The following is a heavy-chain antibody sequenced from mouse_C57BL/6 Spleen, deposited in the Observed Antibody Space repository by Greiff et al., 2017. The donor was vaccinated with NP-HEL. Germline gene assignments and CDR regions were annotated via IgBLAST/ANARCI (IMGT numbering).Heavy chain of an antibody. J-gene: IGHJ1*03. Sequence: VQLQQSGAELVKPGASVKISCQASGYTFTDYYINWVTQRPGQGLEWIGKIGPGSGSTSYNEKFKGKSTLTADKSSSTAYRQLSSLTSEDSAVDFCAHYEYDWYVDVWGTGTTVTVSS. CDR2: IGPGSGST. V-gene: IGHV1-77*01. CDR3: AHYEYDWYVDV. D-gene: IGHD2-4*01. CDR1: GYTFTDYY.